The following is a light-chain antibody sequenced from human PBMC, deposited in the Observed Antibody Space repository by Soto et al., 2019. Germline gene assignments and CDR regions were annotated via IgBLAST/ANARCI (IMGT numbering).Light chain of an antibody. V-gene: IGLV2-14*01. Sequence: QSVLTQPASLSGSPGQSITISCAGTSSDIGGSKYVSWYQQHPGKAPKLIIYEVTYRPSGVSARFSGSKSGNTASLTVSGLQAEDEADYYCSSKRSSDTLYVFGTGTKGTVL. CDR2: EVT. CDR1: SSDIGGSKY. J-gene: IGLJ1*01. CDR3: SSKRSSDTLYV.